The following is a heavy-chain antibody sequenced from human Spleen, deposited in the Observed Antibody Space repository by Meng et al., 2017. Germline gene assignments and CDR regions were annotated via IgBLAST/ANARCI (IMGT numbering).Heavy chain of an antibody. CDR2: INHSGST. Sequence: QVQLQHWGAGLLKPSETLSLTCVVSGGSFSDYYWSWIRQPPGKGLEWIGEINHSGSTNYNPSLESRATISVDTSQNNLSLKLSSVTAADSAVYYCARGPTTMAHDFDYWGQGTLVTVFS. V-gene: IGHV4-34*01. J-gene: IGHJ4*02. CDR3: ARGPTTMAHDFDY. D-gene: IGHD4-11*01. CDR1: GGSFSDYY.